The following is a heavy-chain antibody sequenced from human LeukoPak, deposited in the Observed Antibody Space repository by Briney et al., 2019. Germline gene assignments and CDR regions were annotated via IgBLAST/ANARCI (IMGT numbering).Heavy chain of an antibody. CDR1: GYTFTSYY. V-gene: IGHV1-46*03. D-gene: IGHD3-22*01. CDR2: INPSGGST. CDR3: ARDDSSGLNSRAGAFDI. J-gene: IGHJ3*02. Sequence: ASVKVSCKASGYTFTSYYMHWVRQAPGQGLEWMGIINPSGGSTSYAQKFQVRVTMTRDTSTSTVYMELSSLRSEDTAVYYCARDDSSGLNSRAGAFDIWGQGTMVTVSS.